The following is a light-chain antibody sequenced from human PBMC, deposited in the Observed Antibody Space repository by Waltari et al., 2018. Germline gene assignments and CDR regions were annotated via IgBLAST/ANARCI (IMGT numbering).Light chain of an antibody. J-gene: IGKJ2*01. CDR2: WAS. CDR1: ETILYTYNNKNS. CDR3: QQYYSHPPT. Sequence: DIVMTQSPDSLAVPLGESATINCKSSETILYTYNNKNSLAWYQCKPGQPPKLLISWASTRESGVPERFSGSGSGTDFTLTIGSLQAEDVALYYCQQYYSHPPTFGQGTKLEIK. V-gene: IGKV4-1*01.